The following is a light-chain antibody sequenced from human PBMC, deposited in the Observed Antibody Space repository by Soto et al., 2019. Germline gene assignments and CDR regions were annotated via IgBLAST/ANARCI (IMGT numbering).Light chain of an antibody. J-gene: IGLJ2*01. CDR2: SSS. V-gene: IGLV7-43*01. CDR1: TGAVTSAYY. Sequence: QAVVTQEPSLTVPPGGTVTLTCASSTGAVTSAYYPNWFQQKPGQAPRALIYSSSNKHFWTPARFSGSLLGGKAALTLSGVQPEDEAEYYCLLYYGGVVIFGGGTKLTVL. CDR3: LLYYGGVVI.